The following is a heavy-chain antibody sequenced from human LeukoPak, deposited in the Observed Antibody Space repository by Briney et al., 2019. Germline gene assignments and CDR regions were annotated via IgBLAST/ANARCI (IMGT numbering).Heavy chain of an antibody. Sequence: SETLSLTCTVSGYSISSAYYWGWIRQPPGKALEWIGSVYYSGTTSYNPSLKSRVTISVDMSKNHFSLRLRSVTAADTAMYYCARGTLYRGWSYYLDFWGQGSQVTVSS. D-gene: IGHD6-19*01. V-gene: IGHV4-38-2*02. CDR1: GYSISSAYY. CDR2: VYYSGTT. CDR3: ARGTLYRGWSYYLDF. J-gene: IGHJ4*02.